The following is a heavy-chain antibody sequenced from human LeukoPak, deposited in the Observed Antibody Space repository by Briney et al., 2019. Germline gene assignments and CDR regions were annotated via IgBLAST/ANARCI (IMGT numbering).Heavy chain of an antibody. D-gene: IGHD1-1*01. CDR1: GFIFSGYY. J-gene: IGHJ4*02. CDR3: ARDLNGWVDY. CDR2: ISRGGDTI. V-gene: IGHV3-11*01. Sequence: PRGSLRLSCAASGFIFSGYYMSWIRQAPGKGLEWICYISRGGDTIYYAVSVKGRFVLSRDNAMDYRSQQIPNLRGEDTAIYYCARDLNGWVDYWGKGTLVTVSS.